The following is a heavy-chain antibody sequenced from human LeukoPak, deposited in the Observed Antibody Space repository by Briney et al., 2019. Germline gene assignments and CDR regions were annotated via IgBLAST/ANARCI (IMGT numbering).Heavy chain of an antibody. Sequence: GGSLRLSCAASGFTVSSNYMSWVRQAPGEGLVWVSRINRDGGSTSYADSLKGRFTISRDNAKNTLSLQMTSLRAEDTAVYYCARGGVYSSAAPDYCGQGPLVTVSS. CDR1: GFTVSSNY. CDR2: INRDGGST. V-gene: IGHV3-74*01. CDR3: ARGGVYSSAAPDY. J-gene: IGHJ4*02. D-gene: IGHD6-25*01.